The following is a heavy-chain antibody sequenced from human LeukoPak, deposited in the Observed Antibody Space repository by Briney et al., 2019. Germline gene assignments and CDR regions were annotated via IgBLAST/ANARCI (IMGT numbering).Heavy chain of an antibody. CDR3: ARDFPYYYYMDV. V-gene: IGHV4-34*01. CDR2: INHSGST. CDR1: GGSFSGYY. Sequence: ASETLSLTCAVYGGSFSGYYWSWIRQPPGKGLEWIGEINHSGSTNYNPSLKSRVTTSVDTSKNQFSLKLSSVTAADTAVYYCARDFPYYYYMDVWGKGTTVTVSS. J-gene: IGHJ6*03. D-gene: IGHD2/OR15-2a*01.